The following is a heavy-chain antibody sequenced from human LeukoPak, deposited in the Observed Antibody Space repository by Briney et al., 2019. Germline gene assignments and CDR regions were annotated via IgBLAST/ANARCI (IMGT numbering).Heavy chain of an antibody. CDR3: ATRRLWFGEYY. CDR1: GFTVSSNY. J-gene: IGHJ4*02. V-gene: IGHV3-53*01. Sequence: PGGSLRLSCAASGFTVSSNYMSWVRQAPGEGLEWVSVIYSGGSTYYADSVKGRFTISRDNSKNTLYLQMNSLRAEDTAVYYCATRRLWFGEYYWGQGTLVTVSS. CDR2: IYSGGST. D-gene: IGHD3-10*01.